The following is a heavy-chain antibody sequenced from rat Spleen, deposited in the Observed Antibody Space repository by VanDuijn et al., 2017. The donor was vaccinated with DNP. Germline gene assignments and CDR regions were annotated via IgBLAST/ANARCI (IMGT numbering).Heavy chain of an antibody. Sequence: EVQLVESGGGLVQPGRSLKLSCAASGLTFSDYNMAWVRQAPKKGLEWVATISYDGSSTSYRDSVKGRFTVSRDNAKSTLYLQMDSLRSEDTATYYCARPEYWGQGTSVTVSS. CDR2: ISYDGSST. CDR3: ARPEY. V-gene: IGHV5-7*01. CDR1: GLTFSDYN. J-gene: IGHJ4*01.